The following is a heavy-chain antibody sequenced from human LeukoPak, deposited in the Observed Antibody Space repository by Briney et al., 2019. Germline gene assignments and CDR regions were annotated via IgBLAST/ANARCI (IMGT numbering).Heavy chain of an antibody. V-gene: IGHV3-23*01. CDR3: AKRGVVIRVILVGFHKEAYYFDS. J-gene: IGHJ4*02. CDR2: IGGSGGRT. Sequence: PGGSLRLSCAVSGITLSNYGMSWVRQAPGKGLEWVAGIGGSGGRTNDADSVKGRFTISRDNPKNTLYLQMNSLRAEDTAVYFCAKRGVVIRVILVGFHKEAYYFDSWGQGALVIVSS. CDR1: GITLSNYG. D-gene: IGHD3-22*01.